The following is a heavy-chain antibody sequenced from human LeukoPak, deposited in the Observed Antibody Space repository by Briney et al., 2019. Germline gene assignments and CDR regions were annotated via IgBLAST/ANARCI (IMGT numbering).Heavy chain of an antibody. J-gene: IGHJ6*03. D-gene: IGHD5-18*01. Sequence: ASVKVSCKVSGYTLTELSMHWVQQAPGKGLEWMGGFDPEDGETIYAQKFQGRVTMTEDTSTDTAYMELSSLRSEDTAVYYCATVRRVQLWLISYYYYYYMDVWGKGTTVTVSS. CDR3: ATVRRVQLWLISYYYYYYMDV. CDR1: GYTLTELS. CDR2: FDPEDGET. V-gene: IGHV1-24*01.